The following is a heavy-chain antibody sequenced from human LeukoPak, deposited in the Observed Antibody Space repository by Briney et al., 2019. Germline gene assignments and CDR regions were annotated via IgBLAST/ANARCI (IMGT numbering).Heavy chain of an antibody. CDR1: GFTFSSYA. J-gene: IGHJ4*02. CDR2: ISSNGGST. CDR3: AREYCSGGSCYNFDY. V-gene: IGHV3-64*01. Sequence: GGSLRLSCAASGFTFSSYAMHWVRQAPGKGLEYVSAISSNGGSTYYANSVKGRFTISRDNSKNTLYLQMGSLRAEDMAVYYCAREYCSGGSCYNFDYWGQGTLVTVSS. D-gene: IGHD2-15*01.